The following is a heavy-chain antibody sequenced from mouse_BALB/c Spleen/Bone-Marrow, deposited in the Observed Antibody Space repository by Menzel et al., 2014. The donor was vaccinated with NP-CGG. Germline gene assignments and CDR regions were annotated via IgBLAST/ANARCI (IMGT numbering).Heavy chain of an antibody. CDR2: IYPGDGDT. J-gene: IGHJ2*01. V-gene: IGHV1-80*01. Sequence: QVQLQQFGAELVRPGSSVRISCKASGYAFSVYWMNWVKQRPGQGLEWIGQIYPGDGDTNYNGKFKGRATLTADKSSNTAYMQLSSLTSEDSAVYFCARGGISVDYWGQVTTLTVAS. CDR1: GYAFSVYW. CDR3: ARGGISVDY.